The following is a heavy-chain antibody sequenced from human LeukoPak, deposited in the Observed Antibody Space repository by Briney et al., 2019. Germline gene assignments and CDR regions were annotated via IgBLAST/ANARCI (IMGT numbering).Heavy chain of an antibody. Sequence: SETLSLTCAVSGGSISSGGYSWSWIRQPPGKGLEWIGYIYYSGSTYYNPSLKSRVTISVDTSKNQFSLKLSSVTAADTAVYYCASMTRGYSYGLDYWGQGTLVTVSS. D-gene: IGHD5-18*01. J-gene: IGHJ4*02. CDR1: GGSISSGGYS. CDR2: IYYSGST. CDR3: ASMTRGYSYGLDY. V-gene: IGHV4-31*11.